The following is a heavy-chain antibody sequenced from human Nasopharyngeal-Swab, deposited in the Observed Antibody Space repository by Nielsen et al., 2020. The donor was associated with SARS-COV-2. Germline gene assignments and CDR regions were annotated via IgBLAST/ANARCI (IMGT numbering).Heavy chain of an antibody. CDR1: GFTFSSYW. CDR2: INSEGSST. D-gene: IGHD4-11*01. Sequence: GSLKISCAASGFTFSSYWMHWVRQAPGKGLVWVSRINSEGSSTSYADSVKGRFTISRDNSKNTLYLQMNSLRAEDTALYYCVKGGYLHDYINYGDWFDPWGLGTLVTVSS. J-gene: IGHJ5*02. V-gene: IGHV3-74*01. CDR3: VKGGYLHDYINYGDWFDP.